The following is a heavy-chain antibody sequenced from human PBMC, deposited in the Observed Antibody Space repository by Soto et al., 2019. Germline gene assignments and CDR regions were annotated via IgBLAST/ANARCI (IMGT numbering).Heavy chain of an antibody. CDR2: IYPGDSDT. V-gene: IGHV5-51*01. J-gene: IGHJ3*02. CDR3: ARGWQQGNRPDAFDI. D-gene: IGHD2-15*01. Sequence: EVQLVQSGAEVKKPGESLKISCKGSGYRFTSYCIGWVRQMPGKGLEWMGIIYPGDSDTRYSPSFQGQVSSSADKSIXTADLQWSSLKASDTAMYYCARGWQQGNRPDAFDIWGQGTKVTVSS. CDR1: GYRFTSYC.